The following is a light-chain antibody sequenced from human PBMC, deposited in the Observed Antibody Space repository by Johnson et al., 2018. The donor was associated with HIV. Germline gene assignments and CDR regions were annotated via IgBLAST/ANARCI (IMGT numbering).Light chain of an antibody. CDR2: DNN. Sequence: QSVLTQPPSVSAAPGQKVTISCSGSNSNIGNNYVSWYQQLPGTAPKLLIYDNNKRPSGIPDRFSGSKSGTSATLGITGLQTGDEADYYCGTWDNSLSTGAVFGTGTKGTVL. V-gene: IGLV1-51*01. CDR1: NSNIGNNY. CDR3: GTWDNSLSTGAV. J-gene: IGLJ1*01.